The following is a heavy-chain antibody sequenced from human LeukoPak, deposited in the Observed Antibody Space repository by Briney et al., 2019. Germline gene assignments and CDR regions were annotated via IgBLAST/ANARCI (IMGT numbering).Heavy chain of an antibody. D-gene: IGHD2-2*01. CDR3: ARSVGYCSSTSCYCFETSTDNNWFDP. CDR1: GGSISSGDYY. V-gene: IGHV4-30-4*01. Sequence: PSETLSLTCTVSGGSISSGDYYWSWIRQPPGKGLEWIGYIYYSGSTYYNPSLKSRVTISVDTSKNQFSLKLSSVTAADTAVYYCARSVGYCSSTSCYCFETSTDNNWFDPWGQGTLVTVSS. J-gene: IGHJ5*02. CDR2: IYYSGST.